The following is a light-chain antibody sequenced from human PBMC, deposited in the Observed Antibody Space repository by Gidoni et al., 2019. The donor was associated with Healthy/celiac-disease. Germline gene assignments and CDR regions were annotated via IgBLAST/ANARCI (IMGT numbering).Light chain of an antibody. CDR3: QQSDSTPYT. V-gene: IGKV1-39*01. J-gene: IGKJ2*01. CDR1: QSISSY. Sequence: DLPVTQSPSSLSASVGDRVTITCRASQSISSYLNWYQQKPGKAPKLLIYDASSLQSGVPSRFSGSGSGTDFTLTISSLQPEDIATYYCQQSDSTPYTFGQGTKLEIK. CDR2: DAS.